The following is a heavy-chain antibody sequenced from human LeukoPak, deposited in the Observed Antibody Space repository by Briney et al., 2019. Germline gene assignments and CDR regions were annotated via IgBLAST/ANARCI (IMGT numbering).Heavy chain of an antibody. J-gene: IGHJ3*02. CDR1: GGTFSSYA. CDR2: IIPIFGTA. V-gene: IGHV1-69*13. CDR3: ARDRVVGARADAFDI. Sequence: ASVKVSCKASGGTFSSYAISWVRQAPGQGLEWMGGIIPIFGTANYAQKFQGRVTITADESTSTAYMELSSLRSDDTAVYYCARDRVVGARADAFDIWGQGTMVTVSS. D-gene: IGHD1-26*01.